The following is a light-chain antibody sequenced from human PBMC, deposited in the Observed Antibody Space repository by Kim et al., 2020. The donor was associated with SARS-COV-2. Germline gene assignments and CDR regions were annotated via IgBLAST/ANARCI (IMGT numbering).Light chain of an antibody. CDR2: GDY. J-gene: IGLJ2*01. V-gene: IGLV6-57*02. CDR1: LGSIDANY. CDR3: QSYNRDNVI. Sequence: VALSRTTCLGSIDANYVQWYQQRPGGVPTTVIYGDYQSPSGVSDRFSGSIDNSSNSASLTISGLRTEDEADYYCQSYNRDNVIFGGGTQLTVL.